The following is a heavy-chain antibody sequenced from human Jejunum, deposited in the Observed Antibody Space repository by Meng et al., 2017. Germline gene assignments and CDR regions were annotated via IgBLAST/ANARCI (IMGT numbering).Heavy chain of an antibody. Sequence: LAESGPRMVRASGAPSHLFTCLWWSGRVSWCPMGRLPQTPGNGLEVVWYYNPNLNPSLKRSVNISLDTSRNQFSLSLSSVTAADTAVYHCARDHMGSLDYWGQGILVTVSS. V-gene: IGHV4-61*08. CDR1: WSGRVSWCP. J-gene: IGHJ4*02. CDR2: YNP. D-gene: IGHD1-26*01. CDR3: ARDHMGSLDY.